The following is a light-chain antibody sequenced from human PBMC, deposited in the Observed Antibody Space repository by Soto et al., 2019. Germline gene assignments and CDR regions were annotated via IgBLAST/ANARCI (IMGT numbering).Light chain of an antibody. Sequence: QSVLTQPPSVSGAPGQRVTVSCTGSSSNIGAGSDVHWYQQLPGTAPKLLSFANNNRPSGVPDRFSGSKSGTSASLAITGLQADDEADYYCQSYDNSLSAYVFGTGTKVTVL. CDR2: ANN. V-gene: IGLV1-40*01. CDR3: QSYDNSLSAYV. J-gene: IGLJ1*01. CDR1: SSNIGAGSD.